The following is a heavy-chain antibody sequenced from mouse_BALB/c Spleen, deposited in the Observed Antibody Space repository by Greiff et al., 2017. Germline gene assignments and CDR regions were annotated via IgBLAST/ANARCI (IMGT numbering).Heavy chain of an antibody. J-gene: IGHJ1*01. D-gene: IGHD2-1*01. V-gene: IGHV3-2*02. CDR2: ISYSGST. CDR1: GYSITSDYA. Sequence: DVKLQESGPGLVKPSQSLSLTCTVTGYSITSDYAWNWIRQFPGNKLEWMGYISYSGSTSYNPSLKSRISITRDTSKNQFFLQLNSVTTEDTATYYCAYGNYLYWYFDVWGAGTTVTVSS. CDR3: AYGNYLYWYFDV.